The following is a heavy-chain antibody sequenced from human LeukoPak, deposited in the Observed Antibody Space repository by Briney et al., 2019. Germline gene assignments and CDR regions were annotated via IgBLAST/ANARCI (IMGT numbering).Heavy chain of an antibody. Sequence: PGGSLRLSCAASGFTFSSYWMSWVRQAPGKGLEWVANIKQDGSEKYYVDSVKGRFTISRDNAKNSLFLQMNSLGAEDTAVYYCAREDIVVVVAARNYYYYYMDVWGKGTTVTVSS. J-gene: IGHJ6*03. CDR3: AREDIVVVVAARNYYYYYMDV. V-gene: IGHV3-7*01. D-gene: IGHD2-15*01. CDR1: GFTFSSYW. CDR2: IKQDGSEK.